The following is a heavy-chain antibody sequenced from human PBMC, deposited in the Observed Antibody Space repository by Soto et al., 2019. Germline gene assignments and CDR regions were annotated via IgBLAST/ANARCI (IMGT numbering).Heavy chain of an antibody. CDR3: ARRGAAAPYGMDV. CDR2: IYPGDSDT. J-gene: IGHJ6*02. Sequence: GESLKISFKGSGNSFTSYWIGWVRQMPGKGLEWMGIIYPGDSDTRYSPSVQGQVTISADKSISTAYLQWSSLKASDTAMYYCARRGAAAPYGMDVWGQGTTVTVSS. D-gene: IGHD6-13*01. V-gene: IGHV5-51*01. CDR1: GNSFTSYW.